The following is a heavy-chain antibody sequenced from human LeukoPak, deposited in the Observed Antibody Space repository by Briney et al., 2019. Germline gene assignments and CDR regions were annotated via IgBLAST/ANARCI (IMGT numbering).Heavy chain of an antibody. J-gene: IGHJ3*02. V-gene: IGHV1-69*05. CDR3: ARVLIAAEAFDI. D-gene: IGHD6-13*01. Sequence: GASVKVSCKASGGTFSSYAISWVRQAPGQGLEWMGGIIPIFGTANYAQKFQGRVTITTDESTSTAYMELSSLRSEDTAVYYCARVLIAAEAFDIWGQGTMVTVSS. CDR1: GGTFSSYA. CDR2: IIPIFGTA.